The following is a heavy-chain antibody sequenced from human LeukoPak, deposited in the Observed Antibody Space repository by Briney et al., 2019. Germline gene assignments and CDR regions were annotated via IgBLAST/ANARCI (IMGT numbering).Heavy chain of an antibody. V-gene: IGHV4-59*01. Sequence: SETLSLTCTVSGGSISSFYRSWIRQPPGKGLEYIGYIYDSGSTNYNPSLKSRVTISVDTSKNQFSLKLTSVTAADTAVYHCARNGRYCSGGGCSGYYYYMDVWGKGTTVTVSS. CDR1: GGSISSFY. J-gene: IGHJ6*03. CDR3: ARNGRYCSGGGCSGYYYYMDV. CDR2: IYDSGST. D-gene: IGHD2-15*01.